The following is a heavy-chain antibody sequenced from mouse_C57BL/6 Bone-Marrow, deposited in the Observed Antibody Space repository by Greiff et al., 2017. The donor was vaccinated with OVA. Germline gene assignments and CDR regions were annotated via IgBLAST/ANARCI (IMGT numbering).Heavy chain of an antibody. CDR2: IYPSDSET. V-gene: IGHV1-61*01. CDR1: GYTFTSYW. Sequence: QVQLQQPGAELVRPGSSVKLSCKASGYTFTSYWMDWVKQRPGQGLEWIGNIYPSDSETHYNQKFKDKATLTVDKSSSPAYMQLSSLTSEDSAVYYGARVCFSLYFDYWGQGTTLTVSS. CDR3: ARVCFSLYFDY. J-gene: IGHJ2*01.